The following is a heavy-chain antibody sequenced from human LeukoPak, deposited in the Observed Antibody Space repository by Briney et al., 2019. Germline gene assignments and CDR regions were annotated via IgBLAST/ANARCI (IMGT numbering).Heavy chain of an antibody. CDR2: INHSGST. J-gene: IGHJ6*03. D-gene: IGHD4-17*01. CDR3: ARDGEPMDV. CDR1: GGSFSGYY. V-gene: IGHV4-34*01. Sequence: PSETLSLTCAVYGGSFSGYYWSWIRQPPGKGLEWIGEINHSGSTDYNPSLKSRVTISVDKSKNQFSLKLSSVTAADTAVYYCARDGEPMDVWGKGTTVTVS.